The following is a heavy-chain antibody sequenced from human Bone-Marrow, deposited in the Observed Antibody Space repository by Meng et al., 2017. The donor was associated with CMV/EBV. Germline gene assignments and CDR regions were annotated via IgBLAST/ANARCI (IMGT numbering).Heavy chain of an antibody. V-gene: IGHV3-30*02. J-gene: IGHJ4*02. D-gene: IGHD4-17*01. CDR3: ARVKDGDYHSFDY. CDR2: IRYDGSNK. CDR1: GFTFSSYG. Sequence: GESLKISCAASGFTFSSYGMHWVRQAPGKGLEWVAFIRYDGSNKYYADSVKGRFTISRDNSKNTLYLQMNSLRAEDTAVYYCARVKDGDYHSFDYWGQGTRVTGSS.